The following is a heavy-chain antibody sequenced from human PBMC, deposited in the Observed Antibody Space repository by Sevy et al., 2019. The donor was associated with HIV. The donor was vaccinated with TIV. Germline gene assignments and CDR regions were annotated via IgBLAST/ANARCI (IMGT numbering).Heavy chain of an antibody. D-gene: IGHD4-17*01. V-gene: IGHV3-23*01. CDR2: ISGSGDMT. CDR3: AKGWFLNDYDEYPFES. CDR1: GFTFGNYA. J-gene: IGHJ4*02. Sequence: GGSLRLSCAASGFTFGNYAMSWARQAPGKGLEWVSAISGSGDMTYSADSVKGRFTISRDNSKNTLYLEMYSLRVEDTVKYDCAKGWFLNDYDEYPFESWGQGTLV.